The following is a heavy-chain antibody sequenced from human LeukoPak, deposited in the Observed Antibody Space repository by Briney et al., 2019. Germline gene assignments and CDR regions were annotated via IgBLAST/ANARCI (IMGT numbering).Heavy chain of an antibody. D-gene: IGHD4-17*01. Sequence: GGSLRLSCAASGFTFSSSAMSWVRQAPGKGLEWVSLISGSGGTYYADSVKGRFTMSRDNSKNTLYLQMNRLRAEDTDVSYCAKERGNGVRGAFDIWGQGKMVTVSS. CDR3: AKERGNGVRGAFDI. CDR2: ISGSGGT. V-gene: IGHV3-23*01. J-gene: IGHJ3*02. CDR1: GFTFSSSA.